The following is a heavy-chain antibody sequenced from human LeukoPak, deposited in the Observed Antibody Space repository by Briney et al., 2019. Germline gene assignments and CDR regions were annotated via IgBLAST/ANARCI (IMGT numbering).Heavy chain of an antibody. J-gene: IGHJ4*02. Sequence: ASVKVSCKASGYTFTSYGISWVRQAPGQGLEWMGWISAYNGNTNYAQKFQGRVTMTTDTPTSTAYLELRSLRSEDTAVYYCARSSNCGGDCYYLHFDYWGQGTLVTVSS. D-gene: IGHD2-21*02. CDR3: ARSSNCGGDCYYLHFDY. CDR2: ISAYNGNT. CDR1: GYTFTSYG. V-gene: IGHV1-18*01.